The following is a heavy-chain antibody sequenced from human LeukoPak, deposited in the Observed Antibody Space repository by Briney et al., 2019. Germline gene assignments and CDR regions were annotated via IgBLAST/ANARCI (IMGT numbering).Heavy chain of an antibody. V-gene: IGHV3-23*01. CDR3: AASGYATGWFPTRVDY. Sequence: GGSLRLSCAASGFTLTSYAMSWVRQAPGKGLEWVSLISGSGGTTYYADSVKGRFTISRDNSKNTQHLEMNSLRAEDTAIYYCAASGYATGWFPTRVDYWGQGTLVTVSS. D-gene: IGHD6-19*01. CDR2: ISGSGGTT. CDR1: GFTLTSYA. J-gene: IGHJ4*02.